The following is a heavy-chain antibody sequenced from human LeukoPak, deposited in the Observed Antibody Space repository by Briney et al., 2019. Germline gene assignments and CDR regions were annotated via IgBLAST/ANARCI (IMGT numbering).Heavy chain of an antibody. CDR3: ARNSGELGA. CDR2: IYSGGGT. Sequence: GGSLGLSCAASGFTVSNNYMSWVRRAAGKGLEWVSLIYSGGGTYYADSVKGRFTISRDNSKNTLYLQMNSLRAEDTAVYYCARNSGELGAWGQGTLVTVSS. V-gene: IGHV3-53*01. CDR1: GFTVSNNY. J-gene: IGHJ5*02. D-gene: IGHD2-21*01.